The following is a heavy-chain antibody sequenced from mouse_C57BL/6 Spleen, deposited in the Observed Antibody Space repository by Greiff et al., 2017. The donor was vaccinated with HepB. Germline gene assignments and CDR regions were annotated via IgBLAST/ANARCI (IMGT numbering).Heavy chain of an antibody. Sequence: EVKLMESGPGLVKPSQSLSLTCSVTGYSFTSGYYWNWIRQFPGNKLEWMGYISYDGSNNYNPSLKNRISITRDTSKNQFFLKLNSVTTEDTATYYCARWHYGSSYSWYFDVWGTGTTVTVSS. CDR1: GYSFTSGYY. V-gene: IGHV3-6*01. CDR3: ARWHYGSSYSWYFDV. J-gene: IGHJ1*03. CDR2: ISYDGSN. D-gene: IGHD1-1*01.